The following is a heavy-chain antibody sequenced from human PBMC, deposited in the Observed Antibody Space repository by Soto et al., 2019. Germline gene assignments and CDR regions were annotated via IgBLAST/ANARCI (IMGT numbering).Heavy chain of an antibody. CDR3: ARDLKGHDAFYI. D-gene: IGHD3-9*01. CDR1: GGSFSGYY. Sequence: SETLSLTCAVYGGSFSGYYWSWIRQPPGKGLEWIGEINHSGSTNYNPSLKSRVTISVDTSKNQFSLKLSSVTAADTAVYYCARDLKGHDAFYIWGQGTMVTVSS. V-gene: IGHV4-34*01. CDR2: INHSGST. J-gene: IGHJ3*02.